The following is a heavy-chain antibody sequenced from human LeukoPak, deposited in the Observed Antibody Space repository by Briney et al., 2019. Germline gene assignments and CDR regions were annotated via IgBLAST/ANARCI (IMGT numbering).Heavy chain of an antibody. D-gene: IGHD1-26*01. CDR1: GGSFSGYY. V-gene: IGHV4-34*01. Sequence: PSETLSLTCAVYGGSFSGYYWSWIRQPPGKGLEWIGSIYYSGSTYYNPSLKSRVTISVDTSKNQFSLKLSSVTAADTAVYYCARDQATIILGYFDYWGQGTLVTVSS. CDR2: IYYSGST. CDR3: ARDQATIILGYFDY. J-gene: IGHJ4*02.